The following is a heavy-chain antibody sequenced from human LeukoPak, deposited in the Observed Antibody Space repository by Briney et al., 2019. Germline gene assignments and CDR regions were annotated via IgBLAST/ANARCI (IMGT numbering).Heavy chain of an antibody. CDR1: GGSISSSNHY. D-gene: IGHD4-17*01. Sequence: SETLSLTCTVSGGSISSSNHYWDWVRQSPGKGLEWIAGIYSTGITYYNPSLKSRVTISVDTSKNQFSLKLSSVTAADTAVYYCARVLTTVTTSDYWGQGTLVTVSS. J-gene: IGHJ4*02. CDR2: IYSTGIT. V-gene: IGHV4-39*01. CDR3: ARVLTTVTTSDY.